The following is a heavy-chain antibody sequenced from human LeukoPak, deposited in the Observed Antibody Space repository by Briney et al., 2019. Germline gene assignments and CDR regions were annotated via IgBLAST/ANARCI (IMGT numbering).Heavy chain of an antibody. D-gene: IGHD3-22*01. V-gene: IGHV4-59*01. Sequence: SETLSLTCTVSGDSISPYCWSWIRQPPGKGLEWIGYVYYSGSTNYNPSLESRVTISLDTSKRQFALNLNSVTAADTAVYYCARALPMYYYDSSGYYLGPFDYWGQGTLVTVSS. CDR2: VYYSGST. J-gene: IGHJ4*02. CDR3: ARALPMYYYDSSGYYLGPFDY. CDR1: GDSISPYC.